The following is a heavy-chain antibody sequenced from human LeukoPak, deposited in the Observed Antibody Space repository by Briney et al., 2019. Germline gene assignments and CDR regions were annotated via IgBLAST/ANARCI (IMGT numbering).Heavy chain of an antibody. CDR3: ARGGVLKSVDY. V-gene: IGHV4-59*11. D-gene: IGHD3-16*01. Sequence: SETLSLTCTVSGGYLGSHYWTWIRQPPGKGLEWIGYIYDSGSTYYHPSLKSRVTISVDTSKNQFSLRLSSATAADTAVYYCARGGVLKSVDYWGQGTLVTVSS. CDR2: IYDSGST. CDR1: GGYLGSHY. J-gene: IGHJ4*02.